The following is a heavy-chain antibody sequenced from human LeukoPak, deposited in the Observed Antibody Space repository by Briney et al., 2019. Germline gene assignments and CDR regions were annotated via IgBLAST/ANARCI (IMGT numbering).Heavy chain of an antibody. Sequence: GGSLRLSCGASGFTFSRYTMNWVRQAPGKGLEWVASISTSSIYKYYGDPVKGRFTISRDNSRNSAYLQMDSLSPEDTAVYYCANHHCSSTSCLHDAFDIWGQGTMVTVSS. D-gene: IGHD2-2*01. V-gene: IGHV3-21*01. CDR3: ANHHCSSTSCLHDAFDI. CDR2: ISTSSIYK. CDR1: GFTFSRYT. J-gene: IGHJ3*02.